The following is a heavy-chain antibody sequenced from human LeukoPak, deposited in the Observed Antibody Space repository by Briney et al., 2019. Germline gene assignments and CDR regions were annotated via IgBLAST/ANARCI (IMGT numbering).Heavy chain of an antibody. D-gene: IGHD2-2*01. V-gene: IGHV3-66*01. J-gene: IGHJ4*02. CDR3: ARASSDGVVPAATSFDC. CDR1: GLIVSGDY. Sequence: TGGSLRLSCAASGLIVSGDYITWVRQAPGKGLEWVSVIYSGGTTYYADSVRGRFTISRDNSKNIWYLQMNSLRAEDTAVYYCARASSDGVVPAATSFDCWGQGTLVTVSS. CDR2: IYSGGTT.